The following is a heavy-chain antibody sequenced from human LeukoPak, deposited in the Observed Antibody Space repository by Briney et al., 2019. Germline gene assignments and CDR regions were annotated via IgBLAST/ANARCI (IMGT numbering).Heavy chain of an antibody. CDR1: GFPFSSYS. J-gene: IGHJ4*02. CDR2: ISASGSNI. Sequence: GGSLRLSCSASGFPFSSYSMNWVRQAPGKGLEWVSYISASGSNIYYVDSVEGRFTVSRDNAKNSLFLQMNGPRAEDTAVYYCVRVKGSYFDFWGQGTLVTVSS. CDR3: VRVKGSYFDF. V-gene: IGHV3-48*01.